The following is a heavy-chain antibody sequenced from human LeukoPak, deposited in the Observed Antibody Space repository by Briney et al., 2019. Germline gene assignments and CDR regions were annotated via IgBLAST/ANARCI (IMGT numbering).Heavy chain of an antibody. Sequence: PSQTLSLTCTVSGGSISSGDYYSTWIRQSPGKGLEWIGHIYHSGNNYYNPSLKSRVTMSVDTSKNQFSLRLTSVTAADTAVYYCAIDTSGRGGGLFWGQGTLVSVSS. J-gene: IGHJ4*02. CDR3: AIDTSGRGGGLF. CDR2: IYHSGNN. V-gene: IGHV4-30-4*08. D-gene: IGHD3-22*01. CDR1: GGSISSGDYY.